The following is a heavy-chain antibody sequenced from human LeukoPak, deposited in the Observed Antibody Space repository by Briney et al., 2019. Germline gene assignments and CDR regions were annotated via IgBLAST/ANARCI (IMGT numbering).Heavy chain of an antibody. CDR2: IYTSGST. V-gene: IGHV4-61*02. Sequence: SETLSLTCTVSGGSFSSSTYYWSWIRQPAGRGLEWIGLIYTSGSTNYNPSLKSRVTISVDTSKDQFSLRVSSVTAADTAVYYCARDLWGMIHAFDIWGQGTMVTVSS. CDR1: GGSFSSSTYY. J-gene: IGHJ3*02. D-gene: IGHD3-16*01. CDR3: ARDLWGMIHAFDI.